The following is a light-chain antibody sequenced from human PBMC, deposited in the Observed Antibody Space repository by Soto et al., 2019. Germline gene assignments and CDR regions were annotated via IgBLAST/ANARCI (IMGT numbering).Light chain of an antibody. J-gene: IGKJ1*01. CDR2: WAS. Sequence: DIVMTQSPDSLAVSLGERATINCKSSQSVLYSPTDKNYLAWFQQKPGQPPKLLIYWASTRESGVPDRFSGSGSGTDFTLTISSLQAEDVAVYYCQHYYSTPPTFGQGTKVEIK. V-gene: IGKV4-1*01. CDR1: QSVLYSPTDKNY. CDR3: QHYYSTPPT.